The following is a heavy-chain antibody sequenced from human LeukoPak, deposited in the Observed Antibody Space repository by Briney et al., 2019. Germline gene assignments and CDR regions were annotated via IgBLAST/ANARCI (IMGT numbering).Heavy chain of an antibody. CDR1: GFSFSSYA. CDR2: ISGSGANT. CDR3: AKRPSAYCFEGGCYFTY. V-gene: IGHV3-23*01. D-gene: IGHD2-21*01. J-gene: IGHJ4*02. Sequence: GGSLRLSCAASGFSFSSYAMSWVRQAPGRGLEWVSAISGSGANTYYADSVKGRLTISRDNAKDTLYLQMNTLRAEDTAVYYCAKRPSAYCFEGGCYFTYWGQGTLVIVSS.